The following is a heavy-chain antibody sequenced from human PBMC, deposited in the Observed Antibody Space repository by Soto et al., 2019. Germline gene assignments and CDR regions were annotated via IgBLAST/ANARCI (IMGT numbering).Heavy chain of an antibody. Sequence: EVQLVESGGGLVSPGGSLGLSGAAPGFTFSTYSMNWVRQLPGKGLEWGPSIRSRGSYIYYADSGKGRFTISRDNAKNSLYLQMNSLRAEDTAVYYCARDLNALWFGELSRVYYYYGMDVWGQGTTVTVSS. J-gene: IGHJ6*02. CDR1: GFTFSTYS. CDR2: IRSRGSYI. CDR3: ARDLNALWFGELSRVYYYYGMDV. V-gene: IGHV3-21*01. D-gene: IGHD3-10*01.